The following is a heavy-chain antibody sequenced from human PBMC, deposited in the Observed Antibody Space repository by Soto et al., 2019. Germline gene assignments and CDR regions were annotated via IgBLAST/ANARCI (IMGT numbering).Heavy chain of an antibody. Sequence: GRSLRLSCAASGFTFSSYAMSWVRQAPGKGLEWVSAISGSGGSTYYADSVKGRFTISRDNSKNTLYLQMNSLRAEDTAVYYCASGGIAPNYFDYWGQGTLVTVSS. CDR3: ASGGIAPNYFDY. J-gene: IGHJ4*02. CDR2: ISGSGGST. D-gene: IGHD6-13*01. CDR1: GFTFSSYA. V-gene: IGHV3-23*01.